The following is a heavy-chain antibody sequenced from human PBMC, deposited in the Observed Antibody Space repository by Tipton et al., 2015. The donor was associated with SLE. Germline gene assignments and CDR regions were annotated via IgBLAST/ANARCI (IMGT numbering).Heavy chain of an antibody. CDR3: ARDHGGSYYGWFDP. D-gene: IGHD1-26*01. CDR2: IYYSGST. V-gene: IGHV4-38-2*02. CDR1: GYSISSGYY. Sequence: LSLTCAVSGYSISSGYYWGWIRQPPGKGLEWIGYIYYSGSTNYNPSLKSRVTISVDTSKNQFSLKVSSVTAADTAVYYCARDHGGSYYGWFDPWGQGTLVTVSS. J-gene: IGHJ5*02.